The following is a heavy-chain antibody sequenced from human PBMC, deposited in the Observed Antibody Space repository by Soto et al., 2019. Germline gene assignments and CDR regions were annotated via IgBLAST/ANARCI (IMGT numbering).Heavy chain of an antibody. D-gene: IGHD3-10*01. J-gene: IGHJ6*02. CDR2: ISKAGSKT. CDR3: AREGTKDSFYFYGLDT. Sequence: QVRLVESGGGVVQPGKSLTLACVASGFTFSDYTMYWVRQAPGKGLERVATISKAGSKTDHAESLKGRFTISRDNFRDTMYLEMGGPRFEDTALYYCAREGTKDSFYFYGLDTWGQGTTVTVSS. CDR1: GFTFSDYT. V-gene: IGHV3-30-3*01.